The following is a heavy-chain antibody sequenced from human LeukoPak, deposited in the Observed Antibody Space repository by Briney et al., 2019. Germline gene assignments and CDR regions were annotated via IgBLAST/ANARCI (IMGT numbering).Heavy chain of an antibody. D-gene: IGHD1-1*01. CDR3: ARRHWNDASFDY. V-gene: IGHV4-39*01. J-gene: IGHJ4*02. CDR1: SGSISGTNYY. Sequence: SETLSLTCTVSSGSISGTNYYWAWIRQPPGKGLEWIGSIHNSGSTYQNPSLKSRVTISVDTSKNQFSLKVNSVTAADTAMYYCARRHWNDASFDYWGQGTLVTVSS. CDR2: IHNSGST.